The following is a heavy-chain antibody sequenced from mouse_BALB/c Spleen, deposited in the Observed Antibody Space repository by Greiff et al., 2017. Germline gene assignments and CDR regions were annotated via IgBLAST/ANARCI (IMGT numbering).Heavy chain of an antibody. CDR2: ISYSGST. Sequence: VQLQQSGPGLVKPSQSLSLTCTVTGYSITSDYAWNWIRQFPGNKLEWMGYISYSGSTSYNPSLKSRISITRDTSKNQFFLQLNSVTTEDTATYCCARHDYGYFAMDYWGQGTSVTVSS. J-gene: IGHJ4*01. V-gene: IGHV3-2*02. D-gene: IGHD1-2*01. CDR1: GYSITSDYA. CDR3: ARHDYGYFAMDY.